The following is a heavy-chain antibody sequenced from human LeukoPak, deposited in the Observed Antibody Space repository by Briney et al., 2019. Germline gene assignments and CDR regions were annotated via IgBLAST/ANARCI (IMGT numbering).Heavy chain of an antibody. J-gene: IGHJ4*02. CDR3: ARGRASYDFWSGYLFDY. Sequence: SETLSLTCAVYGGPFSGYYWTWICQPPGKGLKWIGEISHSGSTNYNPSLKSRVTISVDTSKNQFSLKLSSVTAADTAVYYCARGRASYDFWSGYLFDYWGQGTLVTVSS. D-gene: IGHD3-3*01. V-gene: IGHV4-34*01. CDR1: GGPFSGYY. CDR2: ISHSGST.